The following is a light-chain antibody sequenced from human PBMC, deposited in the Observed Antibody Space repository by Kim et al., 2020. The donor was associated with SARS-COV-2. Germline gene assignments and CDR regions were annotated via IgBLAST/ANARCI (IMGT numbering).Light chain of an antibody. CDR2: GNN. Sequence: QGVTFSCTGSSSNIGAGYDVHWYQQLPGTAPRLLIYGNNHRPSGVPDRFSGSKSGTSASLAIPGLQADDEADYYCQSYDGSLSGWVFGGGTQLTVL. J-gene: IGLJ3*02. V-gene: IGLV1-40*01. CDR3: QSYDGSLSGWV. CDR1: SSNIGAGYD.